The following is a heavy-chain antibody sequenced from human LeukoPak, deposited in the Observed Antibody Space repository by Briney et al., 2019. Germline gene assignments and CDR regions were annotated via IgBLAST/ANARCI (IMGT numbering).Heavy chain of an antibody. CDR1: GFTFSSYS. J-gene: IGHJ4*02. D-gene: IGHD3-10*01. V-gene: IGHV3-48*01. CDR3: ARAYYYGSGSYYTYYFDY. Sequence: GGSLRLSCAASGFTFSSYSMNWVRQAPGKRLEWVSYISSSSSTIYYADSVKGRFTISRDNAKNSLYLQMNSLRAEDTAVYYCARAYYYGSGSYYTYYFDYWGQGTLVTVSS. CDR2: ISSSSSTI.